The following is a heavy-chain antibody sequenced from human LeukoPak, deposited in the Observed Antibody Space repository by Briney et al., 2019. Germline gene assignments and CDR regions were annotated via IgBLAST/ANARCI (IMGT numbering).Heavy chain of an antibody. V-gene: IGHV4-59*01. D-gene: IGHD2-21*02. CDR3: AREEDGVTDDAFDI. CDR1: GDSISTYY. CDR2: IHYSGST. J-gene: IGHJ3*02. Sequence: PSETLSLTCTVSGDSISTYYWSWIRQPPGKGLEWIGYIHYSGSTRSNPSLKSRVTISVDTSKNQLSLKLISVTTADTAVYYCAREEDGVTDDAFDIWGQGTMVTVSS.